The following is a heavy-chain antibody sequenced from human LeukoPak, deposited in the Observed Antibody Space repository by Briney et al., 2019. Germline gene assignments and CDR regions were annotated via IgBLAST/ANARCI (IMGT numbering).Heavy chain of an antibody. V-gene: IGHV3-30-3*01. D-gene: IGHD3-16*01. CDR1: GFIFSSNA. Sequence: GRSLRLSCVVSGFIFSSNAMHWVRQAPGKGLEWLAVISYDGTNKYYADSVKGRFTISRDNSRNTLFLQMNSLKTDDTALYYCARDLRPDSYLYNLDVWGLGTTVTVSS. J-gene: IGHJ6*02. CDR3: ARDLRPDSYLYNLDV. CDR2: ISYDGTNK.